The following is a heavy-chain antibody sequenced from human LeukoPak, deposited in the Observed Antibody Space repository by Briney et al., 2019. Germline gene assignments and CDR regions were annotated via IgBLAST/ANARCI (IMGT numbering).Heavy chain of an antibody. D-gene: IGHD2-2*01. CDR3: AREWGRREGRIVVVPAAPFDP. Sequence: SVKVSCKASGGTFSSHAISWVRQAPGQGLEWMGGIIPIFGTANYAQKFQDRVTITADESTSTAYMELSSLRSEDTAVYYCAREWGRREGRIVVVPAAPFDPWGQGTLVTVSS. J-gene: IGHJ5*02. CDR2: IIPIFGTA. CDR1: GGTFSSHA. V-gene: IGHV1-69*13.